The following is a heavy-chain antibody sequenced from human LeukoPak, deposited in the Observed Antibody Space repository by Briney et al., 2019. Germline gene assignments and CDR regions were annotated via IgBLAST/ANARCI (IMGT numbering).Heavy chain of an antibody. CDR3: ARAFGSSAECFDY. V-gene: IGHV1-2*02. J-gene: IGHJ4*02. D-gene: IGHD2-15*01. CDR2: INPNSGGT. Sequence: GASVKVSCKASGYTLTGYYMHWVRQAPGQGLEWMGWINPNSGGTNYAQKFQGRVTMTRDTSISTAYMELSRLRSDDTAVYYCARAFGSSAECFDYWGQGTLVTVSS. CDR1: GYTLTGYY.